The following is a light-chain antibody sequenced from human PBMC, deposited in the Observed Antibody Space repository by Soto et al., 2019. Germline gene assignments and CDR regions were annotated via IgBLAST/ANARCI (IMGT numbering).Light chain of an antibody. CDR1: SGHSNYA. CDR3: QTWGTGILI. Sequence: QPVLTQSPSASASLGPSVKLTCTLSSGHSNYAIAWHQQQPEKGPRYLIKLNRDGSHSKGDGIPNRFSGSSSGAERYLTIASLPSEDEAYYYCQTWGTGILIFGGGTKLTVL. J-gene: IGLJ2*01. CDR2: LNRDGSH. V-gene: IGLV4-69*01.